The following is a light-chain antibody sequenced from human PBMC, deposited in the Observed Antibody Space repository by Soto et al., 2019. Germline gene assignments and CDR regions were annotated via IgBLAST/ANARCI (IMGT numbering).Light chain of an antibody. CDR3: SSYTSSFL. V-gene: IGLV2-14*01. J-gene: IGLJ1*01. Sequence: QSVLTQPASVSGSPGQSITISCTGTSSDVGGYNYVSWYQQHPGKAPKLMIYDVSNRPSGVSNRFSGSKSGNTASLTISGLQAEEEANYYCSSYTSSFLFGTGTKVTFL. CDR2: DVS. CDR1: SSDVGGYNY.